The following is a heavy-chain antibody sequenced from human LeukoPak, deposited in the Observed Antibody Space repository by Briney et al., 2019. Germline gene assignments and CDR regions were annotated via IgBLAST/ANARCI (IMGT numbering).Heavy chain of an antibody. CDR2: ISPYNGNT. V-gene: IGHV1-18*01. CDR3: ARTEESGSYYRLVGNWFDP. Sequence: ASVKVSCKASGGTFSSYAISWVRQAPGQGLEWMGWISPYNGNTNYAQKLQGRVTMTTDTSTSTAYIELRSLRSEDTAVYYCARTEESGSYYRLVGNWFDPWGQGTLVTVSS. D-gene: IGHD3-10*01. J-gene: IGHJ5*02. CDR1: GGTFSSYA.